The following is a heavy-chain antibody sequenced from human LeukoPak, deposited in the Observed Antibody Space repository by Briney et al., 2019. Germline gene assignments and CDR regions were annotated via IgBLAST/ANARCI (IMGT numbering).Heavy chain of an antibody. CDR3: ARDPSGSYPNWFDP. J-gene: IGHJ5*02. CDR1: GGTFSSYA. Sequence: SVKVSCKASGGTFSSYAIIWVRQAPGQGLEWMGRIIPILGIANYAQKFQGRVTITADKSTSTAYMELSSLRSEDTAVYYCARDPSGSYPNWFDPWGQGTLVTVSS. D-gene: IGHD1-26*01. V-gene: IGHV1-69*04. CDR2: IIPILGIA.